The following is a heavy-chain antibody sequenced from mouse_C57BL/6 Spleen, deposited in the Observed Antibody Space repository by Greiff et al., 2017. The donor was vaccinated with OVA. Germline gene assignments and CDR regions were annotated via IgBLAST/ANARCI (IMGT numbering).Heavy chain of an antibody. CDR1: GYTFTSYW. Sequence: VQLQQPGAELVKPGASVKLSCKASGYTFTSYWMQWVKQRPGQGLAWIGEIDPSDSYTNYNQKFKGKATLTVDTSSSTAYMQLSSLTSEDSAVYYCARRILYYYGSSWYFDVWGTGTTVTVSS. CDR2: IDPSDSYT. V-gene: IGHV1-50*01. D-gene: IGHD1-1*01. CDR3: ARRILYYYGSSWYFDV. J-gene: IGHJ1*03.